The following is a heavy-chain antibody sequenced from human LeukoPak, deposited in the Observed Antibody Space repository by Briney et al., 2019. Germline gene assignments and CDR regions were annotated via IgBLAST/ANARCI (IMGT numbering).Heavy chain of an antibody. Sequence: GGPLRLSCAASGFTFSSYGMHWVRQAPGKGLEWVAVIWYDGSNKYYADSVKGRFTISRDNSKNTLYLQMNSLRAEDTAVYYCARGSTTVTTLDYWGQGTLVTVSS. CDR1: GFTFSSYG. CDR3: ARGSTTVTTLDY. CDR2: IWYDGSNK. D-gene: IGHD4-17*01. V-gene: IGHV3-33*01. J-gene: IGHJ4*02.